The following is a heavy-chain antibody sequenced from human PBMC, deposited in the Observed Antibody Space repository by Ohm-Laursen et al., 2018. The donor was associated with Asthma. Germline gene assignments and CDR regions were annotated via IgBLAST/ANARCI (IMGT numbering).Heavy chain of an antibody. CDR1: GYTFTSYS. D-gene: IGHD3-22*01. CDR3: ARQAYYYDSSGYWDY. J-gene: IGHJ4*02. Sequence: GASVKVSCKASGYTFTSYSMHWVRQAPGQGLEWMGIINPSGGSTSYAQKFQGRVTMTRDTSTSTVYMELSSLRSEDTAVYYCARQAYYYDSSGYWDYWGQGTLVAVSS. CDR2: INPSGGST. V-gene: IGHV1-46*03.